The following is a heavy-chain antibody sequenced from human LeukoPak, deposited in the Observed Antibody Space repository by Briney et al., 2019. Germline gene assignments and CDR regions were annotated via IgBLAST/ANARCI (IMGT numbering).Heavy chain of an antibody. V-gene: IGHV3-15*01. CDR2: IKSKTDGGTT. CDR1: GFTFSNAW. J-gene: IGHJ4*02. D-gene: IGHD3-10*01. CDR3: TTLEWFGEFFADY. Sequence: GGSLRLSCAASGFTFSNAWMSWVRQAPGKGLEWVGRIKSKTDGGTTDYAAPVKGRFTISRDDSKNTLYLQMNSLKTEDTAVYYCTTLEWFGEFFADYWGQGTLVTVSS.